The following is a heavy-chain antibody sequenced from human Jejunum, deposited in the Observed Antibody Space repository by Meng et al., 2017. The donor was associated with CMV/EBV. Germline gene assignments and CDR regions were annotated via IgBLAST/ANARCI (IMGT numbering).Heavy chain of an antibody. J-gene: IGHJ4*02. CDR3: AKDGGSYLDYYFDY. CDR1: EYTFTDYY. Sequence: EYTFTDYYVHWVRQAPGQGLEWMGYLNPYTGDTNYAQKFQGRVTMTRDTSTNTAYMELTRLRSDDTALYYCAKDGGSYLDYYFDYWGQGTLVTVSS. CDR2: LNPYTGDT. D-gene: IGHD3-16*01. V-gene: IGHV1-2*02.